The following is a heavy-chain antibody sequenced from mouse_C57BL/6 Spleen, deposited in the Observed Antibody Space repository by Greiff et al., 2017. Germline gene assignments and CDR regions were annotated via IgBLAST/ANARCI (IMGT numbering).Heavy chain of an antibody. CDR1: GYTFTDYY. J-gene: IGHJ2*01. CDR2: IYPGSGST. D-gene: IGHD2-4*01. V-gene: IGHV1-76*01. Sequence: QVHVKQSGAELVRPGASVKLSCKASGYTFTDYYINWVKQRPGQGLEWIARIYPGSGSTYYNEKFKGKAPLTAEKSSSTAYMQLSSLTSADSALYVGTRRSYYEYLGYWGQGTTLTVSS. CDR3: TRRSYYEYLGY.